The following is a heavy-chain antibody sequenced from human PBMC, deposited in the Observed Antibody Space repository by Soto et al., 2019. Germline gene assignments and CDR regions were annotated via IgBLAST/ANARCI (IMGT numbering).Heavy chain of an antibody. D-gene: IGHD2-2*01. V-gene: IGHV4-34*01. CDR2: ISHSGNT. J-gene: IGHJ3*02. CDR1: GGSFITYY. CDR3: RVTLFISTDVFDI. Sequence: SETLSLTCAGCGGSFITYYWSWVRQTPGKGPEWIGDISHSGNTNYNPSLKSRVIMSVSKSKNQFSLKLSSVAAADTAVYYCRVTLFISTDVFDIWGQGTMVTVSS.